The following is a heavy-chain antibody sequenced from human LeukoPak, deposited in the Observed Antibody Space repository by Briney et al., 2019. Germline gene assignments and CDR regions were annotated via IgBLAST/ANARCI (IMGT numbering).Heavy chain of an antibody. V-gene: IGHV3-53*01. CDR1: GFTVSSNY. Sequence: PGGSLRLSCAASGFTVSSNYMSWVRHAPGKGLEWVSVIYSGGSTYYADSVKARFTISRDNPKNTLYLQMNSLRAEDTAVYYCASTIWVDFWSGYSIWGQGTMVTVSS. D-gene: IGHD3-3*01. J-gene: IGHJ3*02. CDR2: IYSGGST. CDR3: ASTIWVDFWSGYSI.